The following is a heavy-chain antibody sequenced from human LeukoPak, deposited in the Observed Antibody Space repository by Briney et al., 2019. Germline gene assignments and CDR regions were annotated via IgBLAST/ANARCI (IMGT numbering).Heavy chain of an antibody. CDR2: ISYSESP. CDR3: ATFEGAT. Sequence: PSETLSLTCTASGGSISSTPYYWDWIRQPPGKGLEWIGCISYSESPYYPPSLKRRVTISVDPSKNQFSLKMSSVTAADTAVYHCATFEGATWGQGTLVTVSS. V-gene: IGHV4-39*01. CDR1: GGSISSTPYY. D-gene: IGHD4/OR15-4a*01. J-gene: IGHJ5*02.